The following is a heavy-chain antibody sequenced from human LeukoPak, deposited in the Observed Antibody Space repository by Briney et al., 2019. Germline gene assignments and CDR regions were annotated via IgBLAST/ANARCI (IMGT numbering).Heavy chain of an antibody. V-gene: IGHV1-18*01. CDR3: ARDDPHYDILTGYPDY. J-gene: IGHJ4*02. Sequence: GASVKVSCKASGYTFTSYGISWVRQAPGQWLEWMELFSAYNGNTNYAQKLQGRVTMTTDTSTSTAYMELRSLRSDDPAVYYCARDDPHYDILTGYPDYWGQGTLVTVSS. CDR2: FSAYNGNT. D-gene: IGHD3-9*01. CDR1: GYTFTSYG.